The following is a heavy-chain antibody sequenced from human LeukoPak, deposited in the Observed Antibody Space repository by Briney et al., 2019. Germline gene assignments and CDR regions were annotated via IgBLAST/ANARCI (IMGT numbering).Heavy chain of an antibody. V-gene: IGHV3-48*01. D-gene: IGHD6-19*01. CDR1: GFTFSGYI. J-gene: IGHJ4*02. Sequence: PGGSLRLSCAASGFTFSGYIMNWVRQAPGKGLEWVSFIGTSGNPIYYADSVKGRFTVSRDNAKNSLYLQMNSLRAEDPAVYYCARDQWLDYWGKGTLVTVSS. CDR3: ARDQWLDY. CDR2: IGTSGNPI.